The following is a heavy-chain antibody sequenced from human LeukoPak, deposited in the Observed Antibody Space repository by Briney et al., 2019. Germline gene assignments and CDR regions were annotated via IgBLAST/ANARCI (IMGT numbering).Heavy chain of an antibody. V-gene: IGHV1-2*02. CDR3: ARSMVRGSPVGIYWYFDL. CDR2: INPNSGAT. D-gene: IGHD3-10*01. Sequence: GASAKVSCKASGYTFTAYYMHWVRQAPGQGLEWMCWINPNSGATRYSQKFQGRVNMTRDTSISTAYMELSRLTSDDTAVYYCARSMVRGSPVGIYWYFDLWGRGTLVTVSS. J-gene: IGHJ2*01. CDR1: GYTFTAYY.